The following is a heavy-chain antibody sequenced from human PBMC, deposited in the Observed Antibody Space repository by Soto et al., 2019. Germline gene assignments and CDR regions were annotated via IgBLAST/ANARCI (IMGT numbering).Heavy chain of an antibody. CDR1: GNTSSSYA. V-gene: IGHV3-23*01. J-gene: IGHJ4*02. Sequence: WGSLRLSCAASGNTSSSYALSWDRQAPGKGLEWVSPISGGGGITYYGVSVKGRFTISRDNSKNARYLQMNSLRAEDTAVYYCAKDPHKYYYGSSGYFWGQGTLVTFSS. CDR3: AKDPHKYYYGSSGYF. CDR2: ISGGGGIT. D-gene: IGHD3-22*01.